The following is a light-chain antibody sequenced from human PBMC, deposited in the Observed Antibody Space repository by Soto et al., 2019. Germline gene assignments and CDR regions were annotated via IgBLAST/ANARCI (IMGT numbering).Light chain of an antibody. V-gene: IGKV1-39*01. CDR3: QQNYSTPRT. CDR1: QSISRY. J-gene: IGKJ2*01. Sequence: DIQMTQSPSSLSASVGARITITCQASQSISRYLIWYQQKPGKAPKFLIYATSNLQSGVNSRFSGSGSGTDFTLTISSLQPEDFATYYCQQNYSTPRTFGQGTKLEI. CDR2: ATS.